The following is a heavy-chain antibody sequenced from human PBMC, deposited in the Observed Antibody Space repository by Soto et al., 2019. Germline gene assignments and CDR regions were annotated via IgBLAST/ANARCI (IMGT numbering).Heavy chain of an antibody. CDR2: INHSGST. CDR3: ARSLVGATTPNDY. Sequence: SETLSLTCAVYGGSFSGYYWSWIRQPPGKGLEWIGEINHSGSTNYNPSLKSRVTISVDTSKNQFSLKLSSVTAADTAVYYCARSLVGATTPNDYWGQGTLVTVSS. V-gene: IGHV4-34*01. CDR1: GGSFSGYY. J-gene: IGHJ4*02. D-gene: IGHD1-26*01.